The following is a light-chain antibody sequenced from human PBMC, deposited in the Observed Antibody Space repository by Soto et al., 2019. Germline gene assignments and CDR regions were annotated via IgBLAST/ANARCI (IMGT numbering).Light chain of an antibody. CDR1: QSVSSSY. CDR3: QQYGSSPPMFT. Sequence: EIVLTQSPGTLSLSPGERATLSCRASQSVSSSYLAWYQHKPGQAPRLLIYGASNRATGIPDRFSGSGSGTDFTLTISRLEPEDFAVYYCQQYGSSPPMFTFCQGTNLEIK. V-gene: IGKV3-20*01. J-gene: IGKJ2*01. CDR2: GAS.